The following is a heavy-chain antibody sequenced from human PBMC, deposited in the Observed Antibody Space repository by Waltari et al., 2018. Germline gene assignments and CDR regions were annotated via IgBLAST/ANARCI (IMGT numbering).Heavy chain of an antibody. Sequence: QVQLVQSGAEVKKPGSSVKVSCKASGGTVTAYIISWVRQAPGQGLEWMGMIIPIIDTPNYAQKFQDRVTITADKTTGTSYMELRSLRSEDTAVYFCASEGESLVGFFDSWGQGSLVSVSS. CDR2: IIPIIDTP. CDR1: GGTVTAYI. J-gene: IGHJ4*02. V-gene: IGHV1-69*08. D-gene: IGHD1-26*01. CDR3: ASEGESLVGFFDS.